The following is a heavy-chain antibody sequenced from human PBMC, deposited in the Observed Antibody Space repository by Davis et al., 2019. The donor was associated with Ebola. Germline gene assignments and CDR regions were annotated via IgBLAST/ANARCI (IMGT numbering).Heavy chain of an antibody. CDR2: IYSSGST. D-gene: IGHD6-19*01. CDR1: GGSVSSGTYY. J-gene: IGHJ4*02. Sequence: SETLSLTCTVSGGSVSSGTYYWSWIRQPPGKGLEWIGYIYSSGSTNYNPSLKSRVTISVDTSKNQFSLKLSSVTAADTAVYYCARGTMYSSGWYFDFWGQGTLVTVSS. V-gene: IGHV4-61*01. CDR3: ARGTMYSSGWYFDF.